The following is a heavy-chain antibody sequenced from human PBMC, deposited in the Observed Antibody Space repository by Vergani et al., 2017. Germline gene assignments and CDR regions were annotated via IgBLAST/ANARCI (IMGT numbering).Heavy chain of an antibody. J-gene: IGHJ4*01. Sequence: EVQLLESRGGLVQPGGSLRLSCAASGFTFSNSAVSWVRQAPGRGLAWVSSISGPGLSTYYADSVKGRFSISRDNSKNTVFLQMHSLRAEDTAIYYCVKEKIDLGSYFFDSWGHGILVTVSS. V-gene: IGHV3-23*01. CDR1: GFTFSNSA. CDR2: ISGPGLST. D-gene: IGHD2/OR15-2a*01. CDR3: VKEKIDLGSYFFDS.